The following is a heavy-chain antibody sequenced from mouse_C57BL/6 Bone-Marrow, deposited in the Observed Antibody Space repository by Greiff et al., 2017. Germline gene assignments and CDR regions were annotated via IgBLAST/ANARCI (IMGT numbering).Heavy chain of an antibody. CDR2: INPNNGGT. V-gene: IGHV1-18*01. Sequence: VQLQQSGPELVKPGASVKISCKASGYTFTDYNMDWVKQSHGKSLEWIGDINPNNGGTIYNQKFKGKATLTVDKSSSTAYMELRSLTSEDTAVYYCARGGDDYDGGYFDVWGTGTTVTVSS. J-gene: IGHJ1*03. CDR1: GYTFTDYN. D-gene: IGHD2-4*01. CDR3: ARGGDDYDGGYFDV.